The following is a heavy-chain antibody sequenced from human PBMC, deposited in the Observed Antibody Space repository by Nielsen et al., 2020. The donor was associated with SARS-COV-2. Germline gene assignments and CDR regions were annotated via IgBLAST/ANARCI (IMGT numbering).Heavy chain of an antibody. CDR1: GYTFTSYG. CDR3: ARDWSIFVDYYGMDV. CDR2: ISAYNGNT. D-gene: IGHD3-3*01. Sequence: ASVKVSCKASGYTFTSYGISWVRQAPGQGLEWMGWISAYNGNTNYAQKLQGRVTMTTDTSTSTAYMELRSLRSGDTAVYYCARDWSIFVDYYGMDVWGQGTTVTVSS. V-gene: IGHV1-18*01. J-gene: IGHJ6*02.